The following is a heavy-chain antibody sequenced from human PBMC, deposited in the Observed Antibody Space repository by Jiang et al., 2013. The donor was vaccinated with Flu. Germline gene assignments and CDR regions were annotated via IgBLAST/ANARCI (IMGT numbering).Heavy chain of an antibody. CDR2: IDPSDSYT. D-gene: IGHD5-18*01. Sequence: GAEVKKPGESLRISCKGSGYSFTSYWISWVRQMPGKGLEWMGRIDPSDSYTNYSPSFQGHVTISADKSISTAYLQWSSLKASDTAMYYCARHGVFNTAMVKAGDDAFDIWGQGTMVTVSS. CDR1: GYSFTSYW. CDR3: ARHGVFNTAMVKAGDDAFDI. V-gene: IGHV5-10-1*01. J-gene: IGHJ3*02.